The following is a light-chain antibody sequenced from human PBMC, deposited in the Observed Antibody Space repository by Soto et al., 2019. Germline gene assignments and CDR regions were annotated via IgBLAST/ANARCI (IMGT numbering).Light chain of an antibody. CDR3: CSYAGRTTRV. Sequence: QSALTQPASVSGSPGQSITISCTGTSSDVGSSNYVSWYQHHPGKAPKLMIYEGTNLSSGVSNRFSGSKSGNTASLTISGLQAEDEADYYCCSYAGRTTRVFGAGTKLTVL. CDR2: EGT. V-gene: IGLV2-23*01. CDR1: SSDVGSSNY. J-gene: IGLJ3*02.